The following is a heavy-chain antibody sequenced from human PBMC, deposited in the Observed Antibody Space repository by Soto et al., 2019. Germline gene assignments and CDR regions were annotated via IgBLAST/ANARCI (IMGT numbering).Heavy chain of an antibody. V-gene: IGHV1-69*04. Sequence: GASVKVSCKASGGTFSSYTISWVRQAPGQGLEWMGRIIPILGIANYAQKFQGRVTITADESTSTAYMELSSLRSEDTAVYYCAREQRDGWRGDWFDPWGQGTLVTVSS. CDR3: AREQRDGWRGDWFDP. CDR2: IIPILGIA. CDR1: GGTFSSYT. D-gene: IGHD6-19*01. J-gene: IGHJ5*02.